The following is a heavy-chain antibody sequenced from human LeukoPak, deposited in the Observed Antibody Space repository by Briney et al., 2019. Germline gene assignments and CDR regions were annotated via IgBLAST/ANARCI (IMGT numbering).Heavy chain of an antibody. V-gene: IGHV5-51*01. Sequence: GESLKISCRCSGYSFSFYWIAWVRQMPGKGLQWMGIIYPDDSDTRYSPSFQGQVTISADKSISTAYLQWSSLKASDTAMYYCARPLTTSYDAFDIWGQGTMVTVSS. J-gene: IGHJ3*02. D-gene: IGHD2/OR15-2a*01. CDR2: IYPDDSDT. CDR1: GYSFSFYW. CDR3: ARPLTTSYDAFDI.